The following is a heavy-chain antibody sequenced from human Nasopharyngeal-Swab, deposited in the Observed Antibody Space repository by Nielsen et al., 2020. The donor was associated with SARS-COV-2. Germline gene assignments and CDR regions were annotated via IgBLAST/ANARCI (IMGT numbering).Heavy chain of an antibody. D-gene: IGHD4-23*01. V-gene: IGHV1-46*01. CDR2: INPSGGST. CDR3: ARDYGGEGDYYYGMDV. Sequence: ASVKVSCKASGYTFTSYYMHWVRQAPGQGLVWMGIINPSGGSTSYAQSFQGRVTMTRDTSTSTVYMKLSTLTSEDTAVYYCARDYGGEGDYYYGMDVWGQGTTVTVSS. J-gene: IGHJ6*02. CDR1: GYTFTSYY.